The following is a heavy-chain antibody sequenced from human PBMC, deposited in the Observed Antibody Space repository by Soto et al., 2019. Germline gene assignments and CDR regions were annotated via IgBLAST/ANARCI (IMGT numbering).Heavy chain of an antibody. CDR2: INHSGST. Sequence: SSETLSLTCAVYGGSFSGYYWSWIRQPPGKGLEWIGEINHSGSTNYNPSLKSRVTISVDTSKNQFSLKLSSVTAADTAVYYCARGNRYSSRLDYWGQGTLVTVSS. D-gene: IGHD6-13*01. CDR3: ARGNRYSSRLDY. J-gene: IGHJ4*02. V-gene: IGHV4-34*01. CDR1: GGSFSGYY.